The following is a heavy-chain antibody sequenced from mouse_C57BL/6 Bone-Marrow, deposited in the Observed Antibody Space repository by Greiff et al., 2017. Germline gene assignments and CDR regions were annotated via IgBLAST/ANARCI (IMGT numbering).Heavy chain of an antibody. CDR2: ISGGGGNT. V-gene: IGHV5-9*01. CDR1: GFTFSSYT. CDR3: ARLYDCCSSPYFDY. D-gene: IGHD1-1*01. J-gene: IGHJ2*01. Sequence: EVQLVESGGGLVKPGGSLKLSCAASGFTFSSYTMSWVRQTPEKRLEWVATISGGGGNTYYPDRVKGRFTITGDKAKNTPYMQMSSLRSEDTSLYYCARLYDCCSSPYFDYWGQGTTRTVSS.